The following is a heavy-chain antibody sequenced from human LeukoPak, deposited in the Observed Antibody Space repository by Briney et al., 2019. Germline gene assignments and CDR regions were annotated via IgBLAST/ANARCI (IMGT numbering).Heavy chain of an antibody. Sequence: GGSLRLSCAVSGFTLNDFAMSWVRQAPGKGLEWVSSITDSGVSTFYADSLSGRFTISRDKSKNTLYLQMKNLRAADTAPYYCAKRTDARGRYGLGSQWGQSPLVGVSS. D-gene: IGHD3-10*01. CDR1: GFTLNDFA. CDR2: ITDSGVST. V-gene: IGHV3-23*01. J-gene: IGHJ1*01. CDR3: AKRTDARGRYGLGSQ.